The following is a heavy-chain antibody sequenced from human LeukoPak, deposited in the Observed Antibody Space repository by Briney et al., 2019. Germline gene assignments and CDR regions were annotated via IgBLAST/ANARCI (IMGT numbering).Heavy chain of an antibody. V-gene: IGHV4-61*02. CDR3: ATSGYDTSPEY. CDR1: GGSISSGSYD. Sequence: KPSETLSLTCTVSGGSISSGSYDWSWIRQPAGKGLEWIGRIYTSGSTNYNPSLKSRVTISVDTSKNQFSLKLSSVTAADTAVYYCATSGYDTSPEYWGQGTLVTVSS. CDR2: IYTSGST. J-gene: IGHJ4*02. D-gene: IGHD5-12*01.